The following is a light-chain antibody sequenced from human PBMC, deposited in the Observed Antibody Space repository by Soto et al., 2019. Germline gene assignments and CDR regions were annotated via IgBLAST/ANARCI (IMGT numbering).Light chain of an antibody. J-gene: IGLJ2*01. CDR3: CSYTGSSTDVV. CDR2: EVR. CDR1: SSDVGTYDL. Sequence: QSALTQPASVSGSPGQSITISCTGTSSDVGTYDLVSWYQHHPGKGPKLIVYEVRKRPSGVSNRFSGSKSGNTASLTISGLQAEDEADYYCCSYTGSSTDVVFGGGTQLTVL. V-gene: IGLV2-23*02.